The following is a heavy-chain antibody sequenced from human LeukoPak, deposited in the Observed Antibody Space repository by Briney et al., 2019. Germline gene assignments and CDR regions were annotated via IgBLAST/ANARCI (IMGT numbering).Heavy chain of an antibody. CDR1: GGSINNYY. CDR2: IYYSGRT. D-gene: IGHD2-15*01. J-gene: IGHJ4*02. V-gene: IGHV4-59*01. CDR3: ARELMDCSGGTCYSSFFDY. Sequence: SETLSLTCTVSGGSINNYYWSWVRQPPGKGLEWITYIYYSGRTNYNPSLKSRVTISVDTSKNQFSLKLSSMTAAGTALYYCARELMDCSGGTCYSSFFDYWGQGTLVTVSS.